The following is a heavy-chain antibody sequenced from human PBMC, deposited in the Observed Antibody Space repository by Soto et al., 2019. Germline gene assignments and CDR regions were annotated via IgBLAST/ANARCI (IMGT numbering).Heavy chain of an antibody. CDR1: GFTFSNFG. V-gene: IGHV3-30*18. J-gene: IGHJ4*02. D-gene: IGHD2-21*02. CDR2: ISNDGSDE. CDR3: AKDRRKWGDSPFEK. Sequence: QVQLVESGGGVVQPGRSLRLSCAASGFTFSNFGMHWLRQAPGRGLEWVAGISNDGSDEYYVDSVKGRFNISRDNSKITLSLQMNSLRFEDTVVYFCAKDRRKWGDSPFEKWGQGTLVTVSS.